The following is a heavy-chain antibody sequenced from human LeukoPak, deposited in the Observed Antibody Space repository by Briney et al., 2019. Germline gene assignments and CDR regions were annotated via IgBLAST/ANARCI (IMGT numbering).Heavy chain of an antibody. CDR1: GFIFSNSG. J-gene: IGHJ4*02. V-gene: IGHV3-33*01. CDR2: IYTDGSTK. Sequence: GGSLRLSCAASGFIFSNSGMHWVRQAPGKGLEWVTVIYTDGSTKYYADSVEGRFTISRDNSQNTLYLQMNSLRAEDTAVYYCARNSGGRRYYFTEWGQGTLVTVSS. CDR3: ARNSGGRRYYFTE. D-gene: IGHD3-10*01.